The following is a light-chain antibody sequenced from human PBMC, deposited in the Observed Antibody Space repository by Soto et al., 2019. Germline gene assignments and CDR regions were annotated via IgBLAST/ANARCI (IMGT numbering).Light chain of an antibody. CDR2: EVS. V-gene: IGLV2-8*01. CDR1: SSDFGGYNY. CDR3: SSYAGSNNPYV. J-gene: IGLJ1*01. Sequence: QSVLTQPPSASGSPGQSVTISCTGTSSDFGGYNYVSWYQQHPGKAPELMIYEVSKRPSGVPDRSSGSKSGNTASLTVSGLQAEDEADYYCSSYAGSNNPYVFGTGTKVTVL.